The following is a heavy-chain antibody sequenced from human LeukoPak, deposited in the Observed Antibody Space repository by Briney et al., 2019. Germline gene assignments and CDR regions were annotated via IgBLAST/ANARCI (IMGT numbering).Heavy chain of an antibody. CDR3: ARDEEDGYFDY. D-gene: IGHD5-24*01. Sequence: GGSLRLSCAASGFTFSSYGMHWVRQAPGKGLEWVAVIWCDGSNKYYADSVKGRFTISRDNSKNTLYLQMNSLRAEDTAVYYCARDEEDGYFDYWGQGTLVSVSS. CDR2: IWCDGSNK. V-gene: IGHV3-33*01. CDR1: GFTFSSYG. J-gene: IGHJ4*02.